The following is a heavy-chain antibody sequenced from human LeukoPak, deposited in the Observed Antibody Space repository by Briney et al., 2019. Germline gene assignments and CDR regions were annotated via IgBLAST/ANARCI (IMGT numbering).Heavy chain of an antibody. J-gene: IGHJ6*03. CDR2: IRSKAYGGTT. CDR3: TRDLPYYYDSSGYLSYYYYYMDV. CDR1: GFTFGDYA. D-gene: IGHD3-22*01. V-gene: IGHV3-49*03. Sequence: GGSLRLSCTASGFTFGDYAMSWFRQAPGKGLEWVGFIRSKAYGGTTEYAASVKGRFTISRDDSKSIAYLQMNSLKTEDTAVYYCTRDLPYYYDSSGYLSYYYYYMDVWGKGTTVTVSS.